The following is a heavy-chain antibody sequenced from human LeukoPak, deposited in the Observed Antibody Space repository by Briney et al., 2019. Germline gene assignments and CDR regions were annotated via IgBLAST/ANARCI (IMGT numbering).Heavy chain of an antibody. CDR1: GGSISSYY. J-gene: IGHJ5*02. D-gene: IGHD6-19*01. CDR2: IYYSGST. Sequence: PSETLSLTCTVSGGSISSYYWSWIRQHPGKGLEWIGYIYYSGSTYYNPSLKSRVTISVDTSKNQFSLKLSSVTAADTAVYYCARYSSGCQFDPWGQGTLVTVSS. V-gene: IGHV4-59*06. CDR3: ARYSSGCQFDP.